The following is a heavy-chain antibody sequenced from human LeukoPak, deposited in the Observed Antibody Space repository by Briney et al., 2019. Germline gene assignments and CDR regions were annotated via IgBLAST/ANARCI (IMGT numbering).Heavy chain of an antibody. D-gene: IGHD3-9*01. V-gene: IGHV4-39*07. CDR3: ARELYGILDY. Sequence: SETLSLTCTVSGVSISTTSYYWGWIRQTPGKGLEWIGSMFYRGSTYYDPSLRSRVTISVDASKNQFSLKLSSVTAADTAVYYCARELYGILDYWGQGTLVTVSS. CDR2: MFYRGST. CDR1: GVSISTTSYY. J-gene: IGHJ4*02.